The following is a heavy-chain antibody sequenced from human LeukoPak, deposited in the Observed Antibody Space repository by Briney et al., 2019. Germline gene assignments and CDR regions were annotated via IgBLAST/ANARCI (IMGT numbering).Heavy chain of an antibody. CDR2: INPNSGGT. V-gene: IGHV1-2*06. CDR3: ATTQWIQLWSRAFDI. J-gene: IGHJ3*02. Sequence: ASVKVSCKASGYTFTGYYMHWVRQAPGHGLEWMGRINPNSGGTNYAQKFQGRVTMTRDTSISTAYMELSRLRSDDTAVYYCATTQWIQLWSRAFDIWGQGTMVTVSS. D-gene: IGHD5-18*01. CDR1: GYTFTGYY.